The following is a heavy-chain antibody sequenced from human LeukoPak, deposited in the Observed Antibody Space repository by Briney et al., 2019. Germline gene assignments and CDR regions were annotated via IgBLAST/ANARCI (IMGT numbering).Heavy chain of an antibody. J-gene: IGHJ5*02. CDR2: IYPGDSDT. Sequence: GESLKISCKGSGYSFTNYWIGWVRQMPGKGLEWMGIIYPGDSDTRYSPSFQGQVTVSADKSISTAYLQWSSLKASDTAMYYCARLAILGYDILTGSTWFDPWGQGTLVTVSS. V-gene: IGHV5-51*01. CDR1: GYSFTNYW. CDR3: ARLAILGYDILTGSTWFDP. D-gene: IGHD3-9*01.